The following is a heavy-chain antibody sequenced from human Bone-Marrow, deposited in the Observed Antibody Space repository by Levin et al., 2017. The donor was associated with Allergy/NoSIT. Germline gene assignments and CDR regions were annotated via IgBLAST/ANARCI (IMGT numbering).Heavy chain of an antibody. D-gene: IGHD6-13*01. CDR1: GFTFSNYD. J-gene: IGHJ4*02. Sequence: LSLPCAASGFTFSNYDMNWVRQAPGKGLEWISYIGSRTIYYADSVKGRFTISRDNAKNSLFLQMNSLRVEDTAIYYCARDFSWAIDYWGRGTLVTVS. CDR3: ARDFSWAIDY. CDR2: IGSRTI. V-gene: IGHV3-48*03.